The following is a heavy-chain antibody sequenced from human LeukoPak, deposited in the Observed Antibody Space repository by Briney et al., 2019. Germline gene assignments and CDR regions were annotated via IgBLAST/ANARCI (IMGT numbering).Heavy chain of an antibody. V-gene: IGHV1-18*01. CDR3: ARDPPAVAGTIRDY. Sequence: ASVKVSCKASGYTFTSYGISWVRQAPGQGLEWMEWISAYNGNTNYAQKLQGRVTMTTDTSTSTAYMELRSLRSDDTAVYYCARDPPAVAGTIRDYWGQGTLVTVSS. J-gene: IGHJ4*02. CDR2: ISAYNGNT. D-gene: IGHD6-19*01. CDR1: GYTFTSYG.